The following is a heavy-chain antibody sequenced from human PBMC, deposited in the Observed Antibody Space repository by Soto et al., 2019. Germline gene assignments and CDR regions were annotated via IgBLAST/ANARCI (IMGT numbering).Heavy chain of an antibody. Sequence: QVQLVQSGAEVKKPGSSVKVSCKASGGSLSNYGISWVRQAPGQGLEWMGAIIPVFGTPNYAQKFQDRVTITADESTTIVYMEVRGLTSEHTAMYYCARGDATKIVVTTYYGMDVWGQGTTVTVSS. CDR3: ARGDATKIVVTTYYGMDV. V-gene: IGHV1-69*12. J-gene: IGHJ6*02. CDR1: GGSLSNYG. D-gene: IGHD3-22*01. CDR2: IIPVFGTP.